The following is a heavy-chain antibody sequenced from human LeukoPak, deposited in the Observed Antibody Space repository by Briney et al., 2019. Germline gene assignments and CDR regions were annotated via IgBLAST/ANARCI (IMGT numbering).Heavy chain of an antibody. CDR3: AMKAVPRPRLHDAFDF. CDR1: GFTFSSYA. V-gene: IGHV3-23*01. CDR2: ISGSATTT. D-gene: IGHD5-24*01. J-gene: IGHJ3*01. Sequence: PGRSLRLSCEASGFTFSSYAMSWVRQAPGKGLEWVSAISGSATTTYHADSVKGRFTISRDNSKNTLYLQMNSLRADDTAVYYCAMKAVPRPRLHDAFDFWGQGTVVSVSS.